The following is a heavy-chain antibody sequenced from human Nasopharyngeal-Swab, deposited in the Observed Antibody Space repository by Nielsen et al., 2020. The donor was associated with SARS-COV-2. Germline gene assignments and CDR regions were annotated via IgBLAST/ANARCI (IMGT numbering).Heavy chain of an antibody. CDR1: GFTFSSYT. J-gene: IGHJ4*02. CDR3: ASWELPISY. CDR2: ISSSSSYI. Sequence: GESLKISCAASGFTFSSYTMNWVRQAPGKGLEWVSAISSSSSYIYYADSVKGRFTISRDNAKNSLYLQMNSLRAEDTAVYYCASWELPISYWGQGTLVTVSS. D-gene: IGHD1-26*01. V-gene: IGHV3-21*01.